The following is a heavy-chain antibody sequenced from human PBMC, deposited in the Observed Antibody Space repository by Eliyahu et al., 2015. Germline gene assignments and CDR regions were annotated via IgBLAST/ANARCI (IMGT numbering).Heavy chain of an antibody. V-gene: IGHV4-31*03. CDR2: LHYSGST. CDR1: GGSISSGXYY. Sequence: QVQLQESGPGLVKPSQTLSLTCTVSGGSISSGXYYWNWIRQHPGKGLEWIGDLHYSGSTHPNPSLKSRVTISVDTSKNQFSLRLSSVTAADTAVYYCASFDGGSSTRYYYGMDVWGQGTTVTVSS. CDR3: ASFDGGSSTRYYYGMDV. J-gene: IGHJ6*02. D-gene: IGHD1-26*01.